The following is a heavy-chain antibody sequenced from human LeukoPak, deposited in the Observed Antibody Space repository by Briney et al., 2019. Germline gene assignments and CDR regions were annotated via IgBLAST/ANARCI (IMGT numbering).Heavy chain of an antibody. CDR1: GGSLSSYS. CDR2: IYTSGST. Sequence: SETLSLTCTVSGGSLSSYSWSWIRQPAGKGLEWIGRIYTSGSTNYNPSLKSRVTISVDTSKNQFSLKLSSVTAADTAVYYCARDGYCSSTSCYDAFDIWGQGTMVTVSS. V-gene: IGHV4-4*07. D-gene: IGHD2-2*03. CDR3: ARDGYCSSTSCYDAFDI. J-gene: IGHJ3*02.